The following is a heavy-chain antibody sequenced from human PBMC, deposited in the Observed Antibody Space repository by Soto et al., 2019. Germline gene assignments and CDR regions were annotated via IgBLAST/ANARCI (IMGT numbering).Heavy chain of an antibody. CDR1: GGYISSYY. V-gene: IGHV4-59*01. J-gene: IGHJ3*02. CDR2: IYYSGST. Sequence: SETLSLTCTVSGGYISSYYGSWIRQPPGKGLEWIGYIYYSGSTNYNPSLKSRVTISVDTSKNQFSLKLSSVTAADTAVYYCARRYGKTAFDIWGQGTMVTVSS. CDR3: ARRYGKTAFDI. D-gene: IGHD5-18*01.